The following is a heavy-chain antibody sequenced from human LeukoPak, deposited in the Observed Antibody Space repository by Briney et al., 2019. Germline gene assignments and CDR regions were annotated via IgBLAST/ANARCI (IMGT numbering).Heavy chain of an antibody. CDR1: GFTFSSYA. J-gene: IGHJ4*02. CDR2: ISYDGSNK. V-gene: IGHV3-30*04. Sequence: PGRSLRLSCAASGFTFSSYAMHWVRQAPGKGLEWVAVISYDGSNKYYADSVKGRFTISRDNSKSTLYLQMNSLRAEDTAVYYCARGTNDYGALERNKPFDYWGQGTLVTVSS. CDR3: ARGTNDYGALERNKPFDY. D-gene: IGHD4-17*01.